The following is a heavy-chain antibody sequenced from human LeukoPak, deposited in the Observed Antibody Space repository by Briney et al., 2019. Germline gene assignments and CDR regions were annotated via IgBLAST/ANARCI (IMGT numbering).Heavy chain of an antibody. CDR1: GYTLTELS. J-gene: IGHJ4*02. V-gene: IGHV1-18*01. Sequence: ASVKVSCKVSGYTLTELSMHWVRQAPGQGLEWMGWISAYNGNTNYAQKLQGRVTMTTDTSTSTAYMELRSLRSDDTAVYYCARDGPNGGDFWSGRYYFDYWGQGTLVTVSS. CDR3: ARDGPNGGDFWSGRYYFDY. D-gene: IGHD3-3*01. CDR2: ISAYNGNT.